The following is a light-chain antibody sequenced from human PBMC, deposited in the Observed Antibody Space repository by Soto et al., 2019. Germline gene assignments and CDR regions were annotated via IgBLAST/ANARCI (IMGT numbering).Light chain of an antibody. Sequence: DIQMTQSPSSVYASVGDRVTITCRANQGISNWLAWYQQKPGKAPKLLIYAASSLQSGVPSSFSGSGSGTDFTLTISSLQPEDFPTYYEQQANSFPNTFGGGTKVESK. CDR1: QGISNW. CDR3: QQANSFPNT. J-gene: IGKJ4*01. V-gene: IGKV1-12*01. CDR2: AAS.